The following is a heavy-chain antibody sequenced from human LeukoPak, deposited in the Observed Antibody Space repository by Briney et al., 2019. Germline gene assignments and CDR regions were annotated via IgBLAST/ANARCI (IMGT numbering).Heavy chain of an antibody. Sequence: SETLSLTCTVSGGSVSSGSYYWSWIRQPPGKGLEWIGYIYYSGSTNYNPSLKSRVTISVDKSMNQFSLNLSSVTAADTAVYYCARGGWTRDAFDIWGQGTMVTVSS. V-gene: IGHV4-61*01. CDR3: ARGGWTRDAFDI. CDR1: GGSVSSGSYY. J-gene: IGHJ3*02. CDR2: IYYSGST. D-gene: IGHD6-19*01.